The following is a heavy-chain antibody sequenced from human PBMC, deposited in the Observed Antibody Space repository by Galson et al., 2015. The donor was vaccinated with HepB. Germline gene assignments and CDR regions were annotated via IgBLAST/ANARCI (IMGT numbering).Heavy chain of an antibody. J-gene: IGHJ4*02. CDR2: IKRKTDGGTT. CDR1: GFTFSNAW. D-gene: IGHD3-22*01. V-gene: IGHV3-15*01. Sequence: SLRLSCAGSGFTFSNAWMSWVRQAPGKGLEWVGRIKRKTDGGTTDYATPVKGRFTISRDDSKNTLYLQMNSLKTEDTAVYYCTTEYYYDSSGYYYFGFDYWGQGTLVTVSS. CDR3: TTEYYYDSSGYYYFGFDY.